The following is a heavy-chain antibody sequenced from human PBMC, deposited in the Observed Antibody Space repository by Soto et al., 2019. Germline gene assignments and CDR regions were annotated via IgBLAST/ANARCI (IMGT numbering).Heavy chain of an antibody. CDR2: IYYSGST. Sequence: TSETLSLTCTVSGGSISSYYWSWIRQPPGKGLEWIGYIYYSGSTNYNPSLKSRVTISVDTSKNQFSLKLSSVTAADTAVYYCARRSMILGGYYFDYWGQGTLVTVSS. J-gene: IGHJ4*02. CDR1: GGSISSYY. CDR3: ARRSMILGGYYFDY. D-gene: IGHD3-16*01. V-gene: IGHV4-59*08.